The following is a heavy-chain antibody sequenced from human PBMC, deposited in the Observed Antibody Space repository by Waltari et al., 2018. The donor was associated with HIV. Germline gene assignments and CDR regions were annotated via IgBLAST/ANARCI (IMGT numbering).Heavy chain of an antibody. CDR2: IYYTGGA. D-gene: IGHD1-26*01. V-gene: IGHV4-39*01. J-gene: IGHJ2*01. CDR3: ARHALRVGAAYWNFDL. Sequence: QLQLQESGPGLVKPSETLSLTCTVSGGSVSSSSYFWGWIRQPPGKGLGWVGRIYYTGGAYSNPSLKSRVTISVDTSKNQFSLKVTAGTAADTAVYYCARHALRVGAAYWNFDLWGRGTLVTVSS. CDR1: GGSVSSSSYF.